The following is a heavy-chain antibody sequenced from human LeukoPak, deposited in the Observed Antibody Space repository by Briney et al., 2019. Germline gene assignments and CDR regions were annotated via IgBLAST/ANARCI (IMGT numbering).Heavy chain of an antibody. CDR1: GYNFTTYW. J-gene: IGHJ4*02. V-gene: IGHV5-51*01. D-gene: IGHD2-15*01. Sequence: GESLKISCQASGYNFTTYWIAWVRQMPGKGLEWMGIIYPGDSDTIYSPSFQGQVTMSADRSISTAFLQWSSLKASDTAIYYCARRERWQAPFDYWGLGTLVTVSS. CDR3: ARRERWQAPFDY. CDR2: IYPGDSDT.